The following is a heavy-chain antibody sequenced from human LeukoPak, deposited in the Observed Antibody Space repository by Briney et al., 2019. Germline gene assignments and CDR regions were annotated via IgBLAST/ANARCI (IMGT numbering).Heavy chain of an antibody. J-gene: IGHJ4*02. CDR1: GFTFSSYA. D-gene: IGHD6-19*01. V-gene: IGHV3-23*01. CDR2: ISDSGGSR. Sequence: GGSLRLSCAASGFTFSSYAMSWVRQAPGKGLEWVSAISDSGGSRNYADSVKGRFTISRDNSKNTLYLQMNSLRAEDTAVYYCAKEVIAVAGRQFDYWGQGTLVTVPS. CDR3: AKEVIAVAGRQFDY.